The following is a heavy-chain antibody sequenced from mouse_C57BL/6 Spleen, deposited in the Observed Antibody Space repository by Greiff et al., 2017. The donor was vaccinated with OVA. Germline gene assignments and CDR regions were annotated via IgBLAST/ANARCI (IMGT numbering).Heavy chain of an antibody. Sequence: QVQLQQSGAELVKPGASVKMSCKASGYTFTTYPIEWMKQNHGKSLEWIGNFHPYNDDTKYNEKFKGKATLTVEKSSSTVYLELSRLTSDDSAVYYCARMGTYYDYDGDVCYFDYWGQGTTLTVSS. D-gene: IGHD2-4*01. CDR1: GYTFTTYP. V-gene: IGHV1-47*01. J-gene: IGHJ2*01. CDR2: FHPYNDDT. CDR3: ARMGTYYDYDGDVCYFDY.